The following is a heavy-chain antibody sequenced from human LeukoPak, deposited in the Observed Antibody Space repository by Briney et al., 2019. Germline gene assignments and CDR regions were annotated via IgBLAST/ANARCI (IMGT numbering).Heavy chain of an antibody. Sequence: GESLKISCMGSGYSFSNNWIGWVRQMPGKGLEWLGITYPGDSETRYSPSFQGQVTMSADRSISTAYLQWSSLKASDTAMYFCSRRASTAVVFDIWGQGTMVTVSS. CDR3: SRRASTAVVFDI. V-gene: IGHV5-51*01. CDR2: TYPGDSET. J-gene: IGHJ3*02. CDR1: GYSFSNNW.